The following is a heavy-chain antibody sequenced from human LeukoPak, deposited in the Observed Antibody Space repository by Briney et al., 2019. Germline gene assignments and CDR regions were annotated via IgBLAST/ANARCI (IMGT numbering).Heavy chain of an antibody. CDR3: ARASRVTFGGVIDN. CDR2: ISGSGAGT. D-gene: IGHD3-16*02. Sequence: PGGSLRLSCTASGFTFRNYVMNWVRQAPGKGLEWVSGISGSGAGTNYADSVKGRLTIPRDNSKNTLNLQMNSLRVDDTAVYYCARASRVTFGGVIDNWGQGTLVTVSS. V-gene: IGHV3-23*01. CDR1: GFTFRNYV. J-gene: IGHJ4*02.